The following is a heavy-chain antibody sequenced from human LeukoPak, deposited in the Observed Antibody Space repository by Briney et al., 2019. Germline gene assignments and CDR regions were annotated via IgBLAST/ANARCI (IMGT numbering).Heavy chain of an antibody. CDR2: INPDGTAT. V-gene: IGHV3-74*01. CDR3: ARGVTGSYGFYFDP. J-gene: IGHJ5*02. D-gene: IGHD3-9*01. CDR1: GVTFSTSW. Sequence: PGGSLRLSCAASGVTFSTSWMHWVRQVPGKGLVWVSRINPDGTATNYADSVKGRFTISRDNAKNTLYLEMNSLRAEDTAAYYCARGVTGSYGFYFDPWGQGTLVTVSS.